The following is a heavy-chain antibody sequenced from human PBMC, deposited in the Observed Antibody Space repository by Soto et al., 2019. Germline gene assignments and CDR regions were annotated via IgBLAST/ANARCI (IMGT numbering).Heavy chain of an antibody. Sequence: GESLKISCKSSGYSFPSYWIGWVRQMPGKGLEWMGIIYPGDSDTRYSPSFQGQVTISADKSISTAYLQWSSLKASDTAMYYCARTSAAGKYYYGMDVWGQGTTVTVSS. CDR1: GYSFPSYW. D-gene: IGHD6-13*01. CDR3: ARTSAAGKYYYGMDV. V-gene: IGHV5-51*01. J-gene: IGHJ6*02. CDR2: IYPGDSDT.